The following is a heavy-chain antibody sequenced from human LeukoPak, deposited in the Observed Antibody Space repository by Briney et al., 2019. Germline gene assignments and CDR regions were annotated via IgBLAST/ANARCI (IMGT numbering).Heavy chain of an antibody. CDR1: GFTFSSYA. J-gene: IGHJ6*03. D-gene: IGHD2-8*01. V-gene: IGHV3-23*01. Sequence: PGGSLRLSCAASGFTFSSYAMSWVRQAPGKGLEWVSAISGSGGSTYYADSVKGRFTISRDNSKNTLYLQMNSLRAEDTAVYYCAKVGDCTNGVCYYYCYMDVWGKGTTVTVSS. CDR2: ISGSGGST. CDR3: AKVGDCTNGVCYYYCYMDV.